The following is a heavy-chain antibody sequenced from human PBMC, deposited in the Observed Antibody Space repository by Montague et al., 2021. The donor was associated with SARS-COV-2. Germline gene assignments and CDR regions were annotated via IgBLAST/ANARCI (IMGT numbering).Heavy chain of an antibody. V-gene: IGHV4-34*01. CDR1: GGSFIPYA. Sequence: SETLSLTCGVSGGSFIPYAYPWRRKRPRPGQERIGENNFKGITNYTPYLKSRVTISGDTSKWQFPLILKNVTAADAAVYYCALARGSGYCPLWGQGSLVIVSS. CDR3: ALARGSGYCPL. J-gene: IGHJ4*02. CDR2: NNFKGIT. D-gene: IGHD5-12*01.